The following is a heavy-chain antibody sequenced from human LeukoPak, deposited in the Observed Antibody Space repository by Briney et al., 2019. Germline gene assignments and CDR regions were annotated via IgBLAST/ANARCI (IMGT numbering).Heavy chain of an antibody. CDR2: FYYSGTT. V-gene: IGHV4-38-2*02. D-gene: IGHD2-21*01. CDR1: GYSISSGSY. CDR3: ARVILRGRFDP. J-gene: IGHJ5*02. Sequence: SETLSLTCTVSGYSISSGSYWGWIRQPPGKGLEWIGSFYYSGTTYYNPSLRNRLTISVDTSKNQFSVKLSSVTAGDTAVYYCARVILRGRFDPWGQGTLVTVSS.